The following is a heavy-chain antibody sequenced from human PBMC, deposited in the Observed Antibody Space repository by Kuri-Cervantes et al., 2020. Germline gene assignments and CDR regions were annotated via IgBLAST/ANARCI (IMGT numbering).Heavy chain of an antibody. Sequence: GESLKISCAASGLTVSSNYMSWVRQAPGKGLEWVSVIYSGGSTYYADSVKGRFTISRDNSKNTLYLQMNSLRAEDTAVYYCATGYSYGYNFDYWGQGTLVTVSS. J-gene: IGHJ4*02. CDR3: ATGYSYGYNFDY. CDR1: GLTVSSNY. V-gene: IGHV3-53*01. CDR2: IYSGGST. D-gene: IGHD5-18*01.